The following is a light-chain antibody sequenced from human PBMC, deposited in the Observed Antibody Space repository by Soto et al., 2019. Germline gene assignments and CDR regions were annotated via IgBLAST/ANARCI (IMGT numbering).Light chain of an antibody. CDR1: QSVSSSY. CDR2: GAS. V-gene: IGKV3-20*01. Sequence: DIVLTQSPGTLSLSPGERATLSCRASQSVSSSYLAWYQQKPGQAPRLLIYGASSRATGIPDRFSGSGSGTDFTLTISRLEPEDFAVYYCQQYGSSPRTFGQGTKGDIK. CDR3: QQYGSSPRT. J-gene: IGKJ1*01.